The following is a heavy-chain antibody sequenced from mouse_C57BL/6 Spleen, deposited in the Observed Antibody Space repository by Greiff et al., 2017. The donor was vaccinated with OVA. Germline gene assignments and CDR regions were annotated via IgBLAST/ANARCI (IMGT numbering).Heavy chain of an antibody. CDR3: TTYGYYGY. CDR1: GFNIKDDY. D-gene: IGHD2-3*01. Sequence: EVKLMESGAELVRPGASVKLSCTASGFNIKDDYMHWVKQRPEQGLEWIGWIDPENGDTEYASKFQGKATITADTSSNTAYLQLSSLTSEDTAVYYCTTYGYYGYWGQGTTLTVSS. V-gene: IGHV14-4*01. CDR2: IDPENGDT. J-gene: IGHJ2*01.